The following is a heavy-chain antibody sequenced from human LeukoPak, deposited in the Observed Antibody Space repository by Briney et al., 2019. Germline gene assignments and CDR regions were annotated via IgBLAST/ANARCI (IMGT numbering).Heavy chain of an antibody. J-gene: IGHJ4*02. Sequence: SETLSLTCTVSGGSISSSSYYWGWIRQPPGKGLEWIGSIYYSGSTYYNPSLKSRVTISVDTSKNQFSLKLSSVTAADTAVYYCAGPLRGSYTLGYWGQGTLVTVSS. V-gene: IGHV4-39*01. CDR2: IYYSGST. CDR3: AGPLRGSYTLGY. CDR1: GGSISSSSYY. D-gene: IGHD1-26*01.